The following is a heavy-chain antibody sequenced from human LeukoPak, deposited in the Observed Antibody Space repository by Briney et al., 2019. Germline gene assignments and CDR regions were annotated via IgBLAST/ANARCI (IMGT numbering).Heavy chain of an antibody. J-gene: IGHJ6*03. D-gene: IGHD2-2*01. Sequence: ASVKVSCKASGYTLTSYGISWVRQAPGQGLEWMGWISAYNGNTRYAQKLQGRVTMTTDSSTSTAYMELRSLRSDDAAVYYCARGPIIDIVVIPAAADYYHMDVWGKGTTVTVSS. CDR3: ARGPIIDIVVIPAAADYYHMDV. CDR2: ISAYNGNT. V-gene: IGHV1-18*01. CDR1: GYTLTSYG.